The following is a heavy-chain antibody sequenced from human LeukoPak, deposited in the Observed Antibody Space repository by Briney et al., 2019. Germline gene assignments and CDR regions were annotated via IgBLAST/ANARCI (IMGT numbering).Heavy chain of an antibody. CDR3: ARPVRRYCSSTSCLFDY. V-gene: IGHV3-64*01. Sequence: GGSLRLSCAASGFTVSSNYMSWVRQAPGKGLEYVSAISSNGGSAYYANSVKGRFTISRDISKNTLYLQMNSLRAEDTAVYYCARPVRRYCSSTSCLFDYWGQGTLVTVSS. CDR1: GFTVSSNY. J-gene: IGHJ4*02. CDR2: ISSNGGSA. D-gene: IGHD2-2*01.